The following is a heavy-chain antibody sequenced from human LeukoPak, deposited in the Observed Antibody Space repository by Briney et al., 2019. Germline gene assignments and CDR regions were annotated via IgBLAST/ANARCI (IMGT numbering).Heavy chain of an antibody. CDR1: GFTFSSSG. J-gene: IGHJ4*02. Sequence: GGSLRLSCAASGFTFSSSGMHWVRQAPGKGLEWVSYISSSGSTIYYADSVKGRFTISRDNAKNSLYLQMNSLRAEDTAVYYCARILSMNSYWGQGTLVAVSS. V-gene: IGHV3-48*04. CDR2: ISSSGSTI. CDR3: ARILSMNSY. D-gene: IGHD3-9*01.